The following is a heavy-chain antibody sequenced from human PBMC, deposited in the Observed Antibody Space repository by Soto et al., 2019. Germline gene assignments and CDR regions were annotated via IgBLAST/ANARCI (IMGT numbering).Heavy chain of an antibody. CDR1: GGSFSGYY. V-gene: IGHV4-34*01. CDR3: ARHPPYGPLDY. Sequence: SETLSLTCAVYGGSFSGYYWSWIRQPPGKGLEWIGEINHSGSTNYNPSLKSRVTISEDTSKNQFSLKLSSVTAADTAVYYCARHPPYGPLDYWGQGTLVTVSS. D-gene: IGHD4-17*01. J-gene: IGHJ4*02. CDR2: INHSGST.